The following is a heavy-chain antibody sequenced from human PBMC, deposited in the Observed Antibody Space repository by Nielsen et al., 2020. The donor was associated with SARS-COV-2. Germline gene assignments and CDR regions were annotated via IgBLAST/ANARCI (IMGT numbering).Heavy chain of an antibody. V-gene: IGHV1-69*13. Sequence: SVKVSCKASGGTFSSYAISWVRQAPGQGLEWMGGIIPIFGTANYAQKFQGRVTITADESTSTAYMELSSLRSDDTAVYYCARELPYCSGGSCYSRRAYNWFDPWGQGTLVTVSS. CDR1: GGTFSSYA. CDR2: IIPIFGTA. CDR3: ARELPYCSGGSCYSRRAYNWFDP. D-gene: IGHD2-15*01. J-gene: IGHJ5*02.